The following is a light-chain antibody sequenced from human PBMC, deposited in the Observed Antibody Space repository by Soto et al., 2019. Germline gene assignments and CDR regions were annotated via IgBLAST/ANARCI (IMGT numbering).Light chain of an antibody. CDR1: SSDVGGYNY. CDR3: SSYTRSSIDYV. V-gene: IGLV2-14*01. Sequence: QSALTQPASVSGSPGQSITISCTGTSSDVGGYNYVSWYQQHPGKAPKLMIYEVSNRPSGVSNRFSGSKSGNTASLTISGLQAEDEADYYCSSYTRSSIDYVFATGTKLTVL. CDR2: EVS. J-gene: IGLJ1*01.